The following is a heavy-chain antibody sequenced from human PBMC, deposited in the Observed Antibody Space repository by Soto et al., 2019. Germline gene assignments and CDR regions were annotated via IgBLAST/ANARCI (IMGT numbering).Heavy chain of an antibody. J-gene: IGHJ3*01. D-gene: IGHD3-22*01. V-gene: IGHV3-23*01. Sequence: EVWLLESGGGLVQPGGSLRLSCTASGLTFSAYAMTWVRQAPGKGLEWVSTISGTGDDTYYAGSVKGRFIISRDNSKNTLFLQMNSLSAEDTALYHCAKRFGSGYYSAFDVWGQGTMVTVSS. CDR3: AKRFGSGYYSAFDV. CDR2: ISGTGDDT. CDR1: GLTFSAYA.